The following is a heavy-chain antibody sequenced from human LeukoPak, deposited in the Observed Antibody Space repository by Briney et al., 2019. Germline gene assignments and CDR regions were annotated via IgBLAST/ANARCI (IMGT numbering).Heavy chain of an antibody. V-gene: IGHV1-18*04. CDR1: GYTFTGYY. Sequence: ASVKVSCKASGYTFTGYYMHWVRQAPGQGLEWMGWISAYNGNTNYAQKLQGRVTMTTDTSTSTAYMELRSLRSDDTAVYYCARDRSRVAVAGLGAYWGQGTLVTVSS. CDR2: ISAYNGNT. D-gene: IGHD6-19*01. J-gene: IGHJ4*02. CDR3: ARDRSRVAVAGLGAY.